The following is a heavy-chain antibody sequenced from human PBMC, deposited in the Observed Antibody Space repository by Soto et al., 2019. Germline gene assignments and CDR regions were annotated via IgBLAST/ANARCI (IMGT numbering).Heavy chain of an antibody. D-gene: IGHD3-3*01. CDR3: AKVALYDFWSEDGNGFDP. CDR1: GFTFSSYA. J-gene: IGHJ5*02. CDR2: ISGSGGST. V-gene: IGHV3-23*01. Sequence: GGSLRLSCAASGFTFSSYAMSWVRQAPGKGLEWVSAISGSGGSTYYADSVKGRFTISRDNSKNTLYLQMNSLRAEDTAVYYCAKVALYDFWSEDGNGFDPWGQGTLVTVSS.